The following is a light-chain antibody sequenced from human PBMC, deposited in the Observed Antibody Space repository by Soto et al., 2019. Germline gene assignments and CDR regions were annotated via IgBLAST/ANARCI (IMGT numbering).Light chain of an antibody. Sequence: EIVLTQSPGTLSLSPGERATLSCRASESVTSNQLAWYQQRPGQAPRLLIYSASIRASGIPDRFSGSGSGTDFTLTISALEPEDSAVYYCQRYGTSRGTFGQGTKLEIK. CDR3: QRYGTSRGT. J-gene: IGKJ2*01. V-gene: IGKV3-20*01. CDR1: ESVTSNQ. CDR2: SAS.